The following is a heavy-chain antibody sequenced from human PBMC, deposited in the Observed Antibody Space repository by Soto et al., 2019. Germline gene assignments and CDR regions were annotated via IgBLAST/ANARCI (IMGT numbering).Heavy chain of an antibody. Sequence: GGSLRLSCAASGFTFSSYSMNWVRQAPGKGLEWVSYISSSSSTIYYADSVKGRFTISRDNAKNSLYLQMNSLRDEDTAVYYCARDLLSSWSPSRFDPWGQGTLVTFSS. CDR2: ISSSSSTI. D-gene: IGHD6-13*01. V-gene: IGHV3-48*02. CDR3: ARDLLSSWSPSRFDP. J-gene: IGHJ5*02. CDR1: GFTFSSYS.